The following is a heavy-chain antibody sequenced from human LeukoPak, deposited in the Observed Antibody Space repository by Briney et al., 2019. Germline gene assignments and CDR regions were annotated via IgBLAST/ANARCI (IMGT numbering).Heavy chain of an antibody. V-gene: IGHV4-34*01. J-gene: IGHJ6*03. CDR2: ISHSGIT. CDR1: GGSFSGHY. Sequence: SETLSLTCAVYGGSFSGHYWSWIRQSPGKGLEWIGEISHSGITNYNPSLKSRVTISVHMSKNQFSLKLSSVTAADTAVYYCARHARVITMVRGVSPYYYYYMDVWGKGTTVTISS. CDR3: ARHARVITMVRGVSPYYYYYMDV. D-gene: IGHD3-10*01.